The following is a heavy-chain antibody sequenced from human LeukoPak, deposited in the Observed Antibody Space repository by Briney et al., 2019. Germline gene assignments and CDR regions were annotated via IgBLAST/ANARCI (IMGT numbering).Heavy chain of an antibody. J-gene: IGHJ3*02. CDR1: GYTFTSYA. V-gene: IGHV7-4-1*02. CDR2: INTNTGNP. Sequence: GASVTVSFTASGYTFTSYAMNWVRQAPGQGLEWMGWINTNTGNPTYAQGFTGRFVFSLDTSVTTTYLQISSLKAEDTAVYYCASRDSSSWSDAFDIWGQGTMVTVSS. CDR3: ASRDSSSWSDAFDI. D-gene: IGHD6-13*01.